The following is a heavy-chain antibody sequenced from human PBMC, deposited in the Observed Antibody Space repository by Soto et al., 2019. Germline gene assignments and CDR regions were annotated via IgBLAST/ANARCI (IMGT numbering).Heavy chain of an antibody. Sequence: LRLSCAASGFTFSSYSMSWVRQAPGKGLEWVAHITASGGTTYYADSVKGRFTISRDTSRNTLYLQMSSLRAEDTALYYCAKCMQAYWNYDAHHIWGQGTMVTVS. J-gene: IGHJ3*02. CDR3: AKCMQAYWNYDAHHI. D-gene: IGHD1-7*01. CDR2: ITASGGTT. V-gene: IGHV3-23*01. CDR1: GFTFSSYS.